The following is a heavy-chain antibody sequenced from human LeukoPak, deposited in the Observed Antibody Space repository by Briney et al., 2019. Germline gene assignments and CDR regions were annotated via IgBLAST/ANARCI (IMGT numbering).Heavy chain of an antibody. CDR2: INHSGST. Sequence: SETLSLTCAVYGGSFSGYSWNWIRQPPGEGLEWIGEINHSGSTNYNPSLKSRVTISVDTSKNQFSLKLRSVTAADTAAYYCARVRCSSTSCYVKAFDYWGQGTLVTVSS. CDR3: ARVRCSSTSCYVKAFDY. V-gene: IGHV4-34*01. J-gene: IGHJ4*02. D-gene: IGHD2-2*01. CDR1: GGSFSGYS.